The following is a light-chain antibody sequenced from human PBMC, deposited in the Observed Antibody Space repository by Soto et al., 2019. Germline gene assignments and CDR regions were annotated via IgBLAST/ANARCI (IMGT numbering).Light chain of an antibody. CDR2: EVS. CDR1: SSDVGAYNY. J-gene: IGLJ1*01. CDR3: SSYEGSDNYV. Sequence: QSALTQPPSASGSPGQSVSISCTGTSSDVGAYNYVSWYQQHPGKAPKLIIYEVSKRPSGVPDRFSGSKSGNAASLTVSGLQAEDEADYYCSSYEGSDNYVFGTGTKLTVL. V-gene: IGLV2-8*01.